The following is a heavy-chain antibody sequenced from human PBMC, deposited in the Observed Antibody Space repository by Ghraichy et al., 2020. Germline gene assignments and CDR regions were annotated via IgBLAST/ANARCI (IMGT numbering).Heavy chain of an antibody. CDR1: GFTFSSYW. Sequence: GESLNISCAASGFTFSSYWMSWVRQAPGKGLEWVANIKQDGSEKYYVDSVKGRFTISRDNAKNSLYLQMNSLRAEDTAVYYCARVQQLVSEFDYWGQGTLVTVSS. D-gene: IGHD6-13*01. V-gene: IGHV3-7*03. CDR3: ARVQQLVSEFDY. CDR2: IKQDGSEK. J-gene: IGHJ4*02.